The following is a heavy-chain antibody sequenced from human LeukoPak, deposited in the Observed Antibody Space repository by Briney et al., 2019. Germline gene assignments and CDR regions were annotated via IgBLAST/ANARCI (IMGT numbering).Heavy chain of an antibody. D-gene: IGHD3-3*01. Sequence: SETLSLTCTVSGGSISSGGYYWRWIRQHPGKGLEWIGYIYYSGSTYYNPSLKSRVTISVDTSKNQFSLKLSSVTAADTAVYYCASWWSGYYFGYWGQGTLVTVSS. J-gene: IGHJ4*02. CDR2: IYYSGST. CDR3: ASWWSGYYFGY. V-gene: IGHV4-31*03. CDR1: GGSISSGGYY.